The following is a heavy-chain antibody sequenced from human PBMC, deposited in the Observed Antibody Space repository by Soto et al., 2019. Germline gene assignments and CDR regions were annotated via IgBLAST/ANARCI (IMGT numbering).Heavy chain of an antibody. CDR3: AVRAYIVATMYTFDY. D-gene: IGHD5-12*01. J-gene: IGHJ4*02. Sequence: SVKVSCKASGGTFNSYAISWVRQAPGQGLEWMGGIIPIFGTANYAQKVQGRVTITAHESTSTAYMELSSLRSEDTALYYCAVRAYIVATMYTFDYWGQGTLVTVSS. CDR2: IIPIFGTA. CDR1: GGTFNSYA. V-gene: IGHV1-69*13.